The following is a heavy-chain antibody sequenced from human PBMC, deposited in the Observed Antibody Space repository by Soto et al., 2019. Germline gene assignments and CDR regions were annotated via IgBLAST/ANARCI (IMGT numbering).Heavy chain of an antibody. CDR1: GFTFRTYT. D-gene: IGHD3-10*01. J-gene: IGHJ6*02. Sequence: EVQLVESGGGLVKPGGSLRLSCKSSGFTFRTYTMNWVRQAPGKGLEWVSGIRGVSPYTFYAESVRGGFTISRDNAKNSLFLQMDSLRAEDTAVYYCARDRGYDAHDYDYNAMDVWGQGTTVTVSS. V-gene: IGHV3-21*01. CDR3: ARDRGYDAHDYDYNAMDV. CDR2: IRGVSPYT.